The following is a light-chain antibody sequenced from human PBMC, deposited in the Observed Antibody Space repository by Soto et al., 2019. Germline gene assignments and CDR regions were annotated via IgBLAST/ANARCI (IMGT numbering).Light chain of an antibody. CDR3: RQFNSYPLT. CDR1: QDIRGA. V-gene: IGKV1-13*02. CDR2: DVS. Sequence: AIQVTQSPSSLSASVGDRVTMTCRASQDIRGALAWYQQKSGKPPNLLIYDVSTLEGGVPSRFSGSGSGTEVNLNISSLQPEEFGTYYCRQFNSYPLTFGHGKRLEIK. J-gene: IGKJ5*01.